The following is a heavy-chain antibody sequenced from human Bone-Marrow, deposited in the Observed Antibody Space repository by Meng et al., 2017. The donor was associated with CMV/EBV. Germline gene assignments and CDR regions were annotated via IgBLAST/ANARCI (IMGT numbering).Heavy chain of an antibody. CDR2: IIPIFGTA. Sequence: SVKVSCKASGYTFTSYAMHWVRQAPGQGLEWMGGIIPIFGTANYAQKFQGRVTITTDESTSTAYMELSSLRSEDTAVYYCAREGITGTNMGWFDPWGQGTLVTVSS. CDR3: AREGITGTNMGWFDP. V-gene: IGHV1-69*05. CDR1: GYTFTSYA. D-gene: IGHD1-7*01. J-gene: IGHJ5*02.